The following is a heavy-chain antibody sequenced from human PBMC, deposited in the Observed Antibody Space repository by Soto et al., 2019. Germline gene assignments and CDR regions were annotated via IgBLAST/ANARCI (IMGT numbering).Heavy chain of an antibody. CDR3: TGVFWSGPPPYYYYGMDV. CDR2: IRSKAYGGTT. J-gene: IGHJ6*02. CDR1: GFTFGDYA. V-gene: IGHV3-49*03. Sequence: PGGSLRLSCTASGFTFGDYAMSWFRQAPGKGLEWVGFIRSKAYGGTTEYAASVKGRFTISRDDSKSIAYLQMNSLKTEDTAVFYCTGVFWSGPPPYYYYGMDVWGQGTTVTVSS. D-gene: IGHD3-3*01.